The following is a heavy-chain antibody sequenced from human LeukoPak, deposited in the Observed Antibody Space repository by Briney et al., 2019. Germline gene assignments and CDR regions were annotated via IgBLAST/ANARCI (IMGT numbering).Heavy chain of an antibody. CDR3: ASDGSSGWDYYYYGMDV. CDR1: GFTFSSYA. CDR2: ISYDGSNK. J-gene: IGHJ6*02. D-gene: IGHD6-19*01. V-gene: IGHV3-30-3*01. Sequence: PGGSLRLSCAASGFTFSSYAMHWDRQAPGKGLEWVAVISYDGSNKYYADSVKGRFTISRDNSKNTLYLQVNSLRAEDTAVYHCASDGSSGWDYYYYGMDVWGQGTTVTVSS.